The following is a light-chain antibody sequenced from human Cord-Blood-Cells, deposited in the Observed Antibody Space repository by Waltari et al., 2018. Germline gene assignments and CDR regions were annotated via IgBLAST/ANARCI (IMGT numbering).Light chain of an antibody. V-gene: IGKV4-1*01. CDR3: QQYYSTPPT. CDR2: WAS. J-gene: IGKJ1*01. CDR1: QSVLYSSNNKNY. Sequence: IMMTQSPDSLAVSLGERATINCKSSQSVLYSSNNKNYLAWYQQKPGQPPKLLIYWASTLESGVPSRFSGSGSGTDFTLTISSLQAEDVAVYYCQQYYSTPPTFGQGTKVEIK.